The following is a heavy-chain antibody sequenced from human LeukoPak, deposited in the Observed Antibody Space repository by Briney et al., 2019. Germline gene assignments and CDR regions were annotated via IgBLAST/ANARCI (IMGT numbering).Heavy chain of an antibody. J-gene: IGHJ4*02. CDR1: GGSISSYY. Sequence: SETLSLTCTVSGGSISSYYWSWIRQPPGKGLEWIGYIYYSGSTNYNPSLKSRVTISVDTSKNQFSLKLSSVTAADTAVYYCARTGLAPAAGGYFDYWGQGTLVTVSS. D-gene: IGHD2-2*01. CDR3: ARTGLAPAAGGYFDY. CDR2: IYYSGST. V-gene: IGHV4-59*01.